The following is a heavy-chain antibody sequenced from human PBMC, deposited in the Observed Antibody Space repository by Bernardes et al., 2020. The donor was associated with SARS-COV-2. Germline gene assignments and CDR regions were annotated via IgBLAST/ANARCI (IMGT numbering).Heavy chain of an antibody. CDR2: IWYDGSNK. Sequence: GGSLRLSCAASGFTFSSYGMHWVRQAPGKGLEWVAVIWYDGSNKYYADSVKGRFTISRDNSKNTLYLQMNSLRAEDTAVYYCARDPLPPIAVAGDDYYYGMDVWGQGTTVTVSS. CDR1: GFTFSSYG. CDR3: ARDPLPPIAVAGDDYYYGMDV. D-gene: IGHD6-19*01. J-gene: IGHJ6*02. V-gene: IGHV3-33*01.